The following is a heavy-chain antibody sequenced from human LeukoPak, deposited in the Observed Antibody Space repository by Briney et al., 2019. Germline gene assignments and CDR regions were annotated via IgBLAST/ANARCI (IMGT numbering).Heavy chain of an antibody. D-gene: IGHD3-10*01. CDR3: ARGRGWYFDL. J-gene: IGHJ2*01. Sequence: GGSLRLSCAASGFTFSSNWMHWVRQAPGKGLVWVSRINPDGSSSDYADSVKGRFTISRDNAKNTLYLQMNSLRVEDTAVYYCARGRGWYFDLWGRGTLVTVSS. CDR1: GFTFSSNW. V-gene: IGHV3-74*01. CDR2: INPDGSSS.